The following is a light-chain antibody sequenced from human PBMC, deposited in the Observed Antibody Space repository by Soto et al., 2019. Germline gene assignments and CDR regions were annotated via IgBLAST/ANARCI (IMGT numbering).Light chain of an antibody. J-gene: IGLJ2*01. Sequence: QSVLTQPASVSGSPGQSITISCTGTSSDVGSYNLVSWYQQHPGKAPKLIIYEGNKRPSGVSNRFSGSKFGNTASLTISGLLAEDEDDYYCCSYAGRSTLVFGGGTKLTVL. CDR2: EGN. CDR1: SSDVGSYNL. V-gene: IGLV2-23*01. CDR3: CSYAGRSTLV.